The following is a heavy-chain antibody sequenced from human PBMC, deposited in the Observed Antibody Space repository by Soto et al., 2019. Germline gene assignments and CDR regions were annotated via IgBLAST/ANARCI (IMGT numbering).Heavy chain of an antibody. J-gene: IGHJ4*02. CDR3: MLGSGWKVFDY. Sequence: PSETLSLTCTVSGGSISSSSYYWGWIRQPPGKGLEWIGNIYYSGSTYYSPSLKSRVTISVDTSKNQFSLRLSSVTAADTAVYYCMLGSGWKVFDYWGKGTLVTVSS. CDR1: GGSISSSSYY. V-gene: IGHV4-39*01. D-gene: IGHD2-15*01. CDR2: IYYSGST.